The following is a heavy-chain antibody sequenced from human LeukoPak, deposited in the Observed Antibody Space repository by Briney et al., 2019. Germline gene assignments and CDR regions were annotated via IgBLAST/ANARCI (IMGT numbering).Heavy chain of an antibody. D-gene: IGHD3-3*01. V-gene: IGHV4-61*02. CDR1: GGSISSGSYY. Sequence: PSQTLSLTCTVSGGSISSGSYYWNWIRQPAGKGLEWIGRIYTSGSANYNPSLKSRVTISVDTSKNQFSLKLSSVTAADTAVYYCASSFGVVRKGYWGQGTLVTVSS. CDR2: IYTSGSA. CDR3: ASSFGVVRKGY. J-gene: IGHJ4*02.